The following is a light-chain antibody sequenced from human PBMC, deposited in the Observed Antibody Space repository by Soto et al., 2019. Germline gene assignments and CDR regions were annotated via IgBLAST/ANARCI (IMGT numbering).Light chain of an antibody. J-gene: IGKJ1*01. V-gene: IGKV3-11*01. Sequence: TVLTQSPVTLSLSPGERATLSCRASQSVGDKVAWYQHKPGQAPRLLIYDASNRATGIPGRFSGSGSGTDYPLTITNLEPEDFAIYYCQQRSSWPWTFGQGTKVDIK. CDR1: QSVGDK. CDR3: QQRSSWPWT. CDR2: DAS.